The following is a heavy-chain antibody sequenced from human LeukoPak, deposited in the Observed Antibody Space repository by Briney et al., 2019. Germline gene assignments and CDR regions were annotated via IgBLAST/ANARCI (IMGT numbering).Heavy chain of an antibody. CDR3: ARDTYYDYVWGSYRYTHFDY. J-gene: IGHJ4*02. D-gene: IGHD3-16*02. CDR1: GGSFSGYY. V-gene: IGHV4-34*01. Sequence: SETLSLTCAVYGGSFSGYYWSWIRQPPGKGLEWSEEINHSGSTNYNPSLKSRVTISVDTSKNQFSLKLSSVTAADTAVYYCARDTYYDYVWGSYRYTHFDYWGQGTLVTVSS. CDR2: INHSGST.